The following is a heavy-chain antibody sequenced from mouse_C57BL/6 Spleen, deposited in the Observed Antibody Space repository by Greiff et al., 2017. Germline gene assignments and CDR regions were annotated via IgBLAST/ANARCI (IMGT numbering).Heavy chain of an antibody. CDR2: ILPGSGST. D-gene: IGHD1-1*01. CDR3: ASGYYYGSSPYYYAMDY. V-gene: IGHV1-9*01. J-gene: IGHJ4*01. Sequence: QVQLQQSGAELMKPGASVKLSCKATGYTFPGYWIEWVKQRPGHGLEWIGEILPGSGSTNYNEKFKGKATFTADTSSNTAYMQLSSLTTEDSAIYYCASGYYYGSSPYYYAMDYWGQGTSVTVSS. CDR1: GYTFPGYW.